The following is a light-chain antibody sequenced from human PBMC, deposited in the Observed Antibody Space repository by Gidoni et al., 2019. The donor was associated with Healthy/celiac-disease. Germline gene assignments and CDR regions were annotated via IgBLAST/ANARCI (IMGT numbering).Light chain of an antibody. CDR3: QQYNTWPPWT. J-gene: IGKJ1*01. Sequence: EIVMTQSPATLSVSPGERATLSCRASQSVSSNLAWYQQKPGQAPRLLIYGASTRLTGIPARFSGSGSGTEFTLTISSLQSEDFAVYYCQQYNTWPPWTFGQGTKVEIK. V-gene: IGKV3-15*01. CDR2: GAS. CDR1: QSVSSN.